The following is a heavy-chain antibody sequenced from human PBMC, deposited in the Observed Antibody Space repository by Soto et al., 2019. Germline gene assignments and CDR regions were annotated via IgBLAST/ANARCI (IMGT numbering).Heavy chain of an antibody. CDR2: ISYDGSNK. CDR3: AKDVSGDIWSGMDYYYYMDV. J-gene: IGHJ6*03. CDR1: GFTFSSYG. Sequence: GGSLRLSCAASGFTFSSYGMHWVRQAQGKGLEWVAVISYDGSNKYYADSVKGRFTISRDNSKNTLYLQMNSLRAEDTAVYYCAKDVSGDIWSGMDYYYYMDVWGKGTTVTVSS. V-gene: IGHV3-30*18. D-gene: IGHD3-3*01.